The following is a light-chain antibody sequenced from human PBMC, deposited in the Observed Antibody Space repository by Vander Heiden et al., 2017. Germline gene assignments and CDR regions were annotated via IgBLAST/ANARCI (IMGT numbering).Light chain of an antibody. V-gene: IGLV1-44*01. J-gene: IGLJ1*01. Sequence: QSVLTHPLSASGTPGQRVTISCSGSNSNIGINAVKWYQQLPGAAPKLLIYGNNQRPSRVPDRFSGSKSGASASLAISGLQSEDEADYYCATWDDTLNGYVFGTGTKVTVL. CDR3: ATWDDTLNGYV. CDR2: GNN. CDR1: NSNIGINA.